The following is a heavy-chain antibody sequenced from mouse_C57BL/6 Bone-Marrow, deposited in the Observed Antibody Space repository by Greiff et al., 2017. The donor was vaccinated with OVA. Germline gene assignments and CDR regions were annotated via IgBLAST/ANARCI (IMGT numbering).Heavy chain of an antibody. V-gene: IGHV1-59*01. CDR1: GYTFTSYW. Sequence: QVQLQQPGAELVRPGTSVKLSCKASGYTFTSYWMHWVKQRPGQGLEWIGVIDPSDSYTNYNQKFTGKATLTVDTSYSTAYMQLSRLTSGDSAVYYCARRRGPWLAYWGQGTLVTVSA. J-gene: IGHJ3*01. CDR2: IDPSDSYT. CDR3: ARRRGPWLAY.